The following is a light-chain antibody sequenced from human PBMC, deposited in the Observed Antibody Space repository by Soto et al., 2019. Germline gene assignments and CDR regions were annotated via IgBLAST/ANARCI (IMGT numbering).Light chain of an antibody. CDR2: WAS. J-gene: IGKJ2*01. CDR3: QQYYSTPYT. V-gene: IGKV4-1*01. CDR1: QSVLSSSNNKNF. Sequence: DIVMTQSPDSLAVSLGERATINCKSSQSVLSSSNNKNFLAWYQQKPGQSPKLLIYWASTRESGVPDRFSGSGSGTDFTLNISSLQAEDVAVYYCQQYYSTPYTFGQGTKLEIK.